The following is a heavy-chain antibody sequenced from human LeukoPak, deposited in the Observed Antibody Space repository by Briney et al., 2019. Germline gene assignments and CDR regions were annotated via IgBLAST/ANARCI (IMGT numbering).Heavy chain of an antibody. CDR1: GFTFSSYS. D-gene: IGHD3-22*01. Sequence: GGSLRLSCAASGFTFSSYSMNWVRQAPGKGLEWVSYISSSSSTIYYADSVKGRFTISRDNAKNSLYLQMNSLRAEDTAVYYCAKGPPASFSYDSSGYYPPFGYWGQGTLVTVSS. V-gene: IGHV3-48*01. CDR3: AKGPPASFSYDSSGYYPPFGY. J-gene: IGHJ4*02. CDR2: ISSSSSTI.